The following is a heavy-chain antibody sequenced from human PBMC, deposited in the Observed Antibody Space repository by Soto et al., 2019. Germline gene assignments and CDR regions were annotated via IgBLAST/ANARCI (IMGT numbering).Heavy chain of an antibody. D-gene: IGHD2-8*01. J-gene: IGHJ5*02. CDR2: IYYSGST. V-gene: IGHV4-31*03. CDR1: GGSISSGGYY. CDR3: ARVMVYATNNWFDP. Sequence: SETLSLTCTVSGGSISSGGYYWSWIRQHPGKGLEWIGYIYYSGSTYYNPSLKSRVTISVDTSKNQFSLKLSSVTAADTAVYYCARVMVYATNNWFDPWGQGTLVTVSS.